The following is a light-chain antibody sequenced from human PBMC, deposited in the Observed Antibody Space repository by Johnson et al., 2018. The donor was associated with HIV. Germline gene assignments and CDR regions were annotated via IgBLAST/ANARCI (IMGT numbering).Light chain of an antibody. Sequence: QSVLTQPPSVSAAPGQKVTISCSGSSSNIGNNDVSWYQQLPGTAPKLLVYENVKRPSGIPDRFSGSKSGTSATLGITGLQTGDEADYYCGTWDSSLSANVFGTGTKVTVL. V-gene: IGLV1-51*02. J-gene: IGLJ1*01. CDR3: GTWDSSLSANV. CDR1: SSNIGNND. CDR2: ENV.